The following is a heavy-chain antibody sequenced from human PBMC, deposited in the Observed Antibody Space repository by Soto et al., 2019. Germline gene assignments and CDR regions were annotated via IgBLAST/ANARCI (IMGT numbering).Heavy chain of an antibody. CDR3: ASGERDFWGGNYYYYGMDV. CDR1: GYAFTGYY. CDR2: INPNRGGT. D-gene: IGHD3-3*01. Sequence: GASVKVSCKASGYAFTGYYMHWVRQAPGQGLEWMGWINPNRGGTNYAQKFQGRVTMTRDTSISTAYMELSRLRSDDTAVYYCASGERDFWGGNYYYYGMDVWGQGTTVTVSS. J-gene: IGHJ6*02. V-gene: IGHV1-2*02.